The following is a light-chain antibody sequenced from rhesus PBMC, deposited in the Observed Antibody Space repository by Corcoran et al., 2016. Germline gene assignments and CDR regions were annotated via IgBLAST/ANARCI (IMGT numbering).Light chain of an antibody. V-gene: IGKV3-24*03. CDR1: QNVNSN. CDR3: QKGYTWPLT. J-gene: IGKJ4*01. Sequence: EIVMTQSPATLPLSPGERATLSCRASQNVNSNLAWYQQKPGQSPKLFIYGASGRATGSPPRFSGSGSGTGFTLTISNLGPEYVGVYFCQKGYTWPLTFGGGTKVELK. CDR2: GAS.